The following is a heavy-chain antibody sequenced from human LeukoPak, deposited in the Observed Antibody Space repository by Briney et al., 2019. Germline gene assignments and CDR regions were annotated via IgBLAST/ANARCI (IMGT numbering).Heavy chain of an antibody. D-gene: IGHD6-19*01. V-gene: IGHV1-18*04. CDR3: ARHSGSGWQALGY. J-gene: IGHJ4*02. CDR1: GYTFSNYG. Sequence: ASVKVSCKASGYTFSNYGISWVRQAPGLGVEWMGCTSYNGNTNYAQKFQDRVTMTTDTSTTTAYMELRSLESDDTAVDYCARHSGSGWQALGYWGQGTLVTVSS. CDR2: TSYNGNT.